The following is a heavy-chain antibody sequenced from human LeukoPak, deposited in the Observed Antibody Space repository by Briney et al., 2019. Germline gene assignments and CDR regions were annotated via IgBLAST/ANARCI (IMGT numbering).Heavy chain of an antibody. CDR3: ARERLAVAGTGYFDY. CDR2: ISYDGSNK. V-gene: IGHV3-30-3*01. D-gene: IGHD6-19*01. J-gene: IGHJ4*02. CDR1: GFTFSSYA. Sequence: GGSLRLSCAASGFTFSSYAMHWVRQAPGKGLEWVAVISYDGSNKYYADSVKGRFTISRDNSKNTLYLQMNSLRAEDTAVYYCARERLAVAGTGYFDYWGQGTLVTVSS.